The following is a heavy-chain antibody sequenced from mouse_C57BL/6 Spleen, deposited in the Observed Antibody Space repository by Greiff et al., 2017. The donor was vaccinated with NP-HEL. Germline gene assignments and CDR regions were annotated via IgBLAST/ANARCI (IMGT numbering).Heavy chain of an antibody. Sequence: VQRVESGAELVRPGTSVKVSCKASGYAFTNYLIEWVKQRPGQGLEWIGVINPGSGGTNYNEKFKGKATLTADKSSSTAYMQLSSLTSEDSAVYFCARWDYGYPWFAYWGQGTLVTVSA. J-gene: IGHJ3*01. CDR1: GYAFTNYL. CDR3: ARWDYGYPWFAY. V-gene: IGHV1-54*01. D-gene: IGHD2-2*01. CDR2: INPGSGGT.